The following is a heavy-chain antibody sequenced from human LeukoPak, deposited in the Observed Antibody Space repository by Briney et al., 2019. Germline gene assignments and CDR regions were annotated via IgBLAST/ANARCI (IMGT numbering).Heavy chain of an antibody. J-gene: IGHJ6*04. V-gene: IGHV3-74*01. Sequence: PGGSLRLSCAASGFTFSNYWMHWVRQTPGKGLVWVSRIKSDGSSTKYADSVKGRFTIARDNAKNTLFLQMNSLRAEDTAVYYCAELGITMIGGVWGKGTTVTISS. CDR1: GFTFSNYW. CDR2: IKSDGSST. D-gene: IGHD3-10*02. CDR3: AELGITMIGGV.